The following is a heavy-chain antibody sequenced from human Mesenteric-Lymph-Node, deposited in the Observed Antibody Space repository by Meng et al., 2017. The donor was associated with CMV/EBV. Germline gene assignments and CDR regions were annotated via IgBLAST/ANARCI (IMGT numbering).Heavy chain of an antibody. CDR1: GGSISSSSYH. D-gene: IGHD3-3*01. CDR2: IYYSGST. V-gene: IGHV4-39*01. CDR3: ARLPHYDFWSGYDYYYGMDV. J-gene: IGHJ6*02. Sequence: SETLSLTCTVSGGSISSSSYHWGWIRQPPGKGLEWIGSIYYSGSTYYNPSLKSRVTISVDTSKNQFSLKLSSVTAADTAVYYCARLPHYDFWSGYDYYYGMDVWGQGTTVTVSS.